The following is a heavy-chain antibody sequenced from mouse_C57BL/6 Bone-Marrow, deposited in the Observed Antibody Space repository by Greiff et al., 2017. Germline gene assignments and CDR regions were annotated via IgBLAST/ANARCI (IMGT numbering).Heavy chain of an antibody. V-gene: IGHV1-19*01. J-gene: IGHJ3*01. CDR3: ARYYYGSSSWFAY. D-gene: IGHD1-1*01. CDR2: INPYNGGT. CDR1: GYTFTDYY. Sequence: EVQLQESGPVLVKPGASVKMSCKASGYTFTDYYMNWVKQSHGKSLEWIGVINPYNGGTSYNQKFKGKATLTVDKSSSTAYMEHNSLTSEDSAVYYCARYYYGSSSWFAYWGQGTLVTVSA.